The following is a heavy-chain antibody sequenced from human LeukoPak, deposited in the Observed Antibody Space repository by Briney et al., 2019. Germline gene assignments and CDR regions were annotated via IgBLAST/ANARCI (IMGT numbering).Heavy chain of an antibody. J-gene: IGHJ3*02. D-gene: IGHD6-19*01. Sequence: GGSLRLSCAASGFTFDDYGMSWVRQAPGKGLEWVSGINWNGGSTGYADSVKGRFTISRDNAKNSLYLQMNSLRAEDMALYYCAKEGGSGWPLEAFDIWGQGTMVTVSS. CDR3: AKEGGSGWPLEAFDI. V-gene: IGHV3-20*04. CDR1: GFTFDDYG. CDR2: INWNGGST.